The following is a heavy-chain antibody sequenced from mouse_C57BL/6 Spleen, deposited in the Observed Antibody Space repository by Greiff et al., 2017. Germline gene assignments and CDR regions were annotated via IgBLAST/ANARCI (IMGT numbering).Heavy chain of an antibody. Sequence: VQLQQPGAELVMPGASVKLSCKASGYTFTSYWMHWVKQRPGQGLEWIGNINPSNGGTNYNEKFKSKATLTVDKSSSTAYMQLSSLTSEDSAVYYCARGHIRDYDGFAYWGQGTLVTVSA. CDR1: GYTFTSYW. J-gene: IGHJ3*01. CDR2: INPSNGGT. D-gene: IGHD2-4*01. CDR3: ARGHIRDYDGFAY. V-gene: IGHV1-53*01.